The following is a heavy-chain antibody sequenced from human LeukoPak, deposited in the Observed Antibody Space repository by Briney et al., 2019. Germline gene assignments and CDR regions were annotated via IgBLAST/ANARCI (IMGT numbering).Heavy chain of an antibody. CDR2: INHSGST. V-gene: IGHV4-34*01. CDR1: GGSFSGYY. Sequence: SETLSLTCAVYGGSFSGYYWSWIRQPPGRGLEWIGEINHSGSTNYNPSLKSRVTISVDTSKNQFSLKLSSVTAADTAVYYCASEGSYYCFDYWGQGTLVTVSS. J-gene: IGHJ4*02. D-gene: IGHD1-26*01. CDR3: ASEGSYYCFDY.